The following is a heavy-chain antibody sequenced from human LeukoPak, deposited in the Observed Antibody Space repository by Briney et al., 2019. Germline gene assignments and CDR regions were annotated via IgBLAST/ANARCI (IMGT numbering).Heavy chain of an antibody. CDR3: ARAGEMATINYFDY. V-gene: IGHV4-39*07. D-gene: IGHD5-24*01. CDR2: IYYSGST. J-gene: IGHJ4*02. Sequence: SETLSLTCTVSGGSISSSSYYWGWIRQPPGKGLEWIGSIYYSGSTHYNPSLKSRVTISVDTSKNQFSLKLSSVTAADTAVYYCARAGEMATINYFDYWGQGTLVTVSS. CDR1: GGSISSSSYY.